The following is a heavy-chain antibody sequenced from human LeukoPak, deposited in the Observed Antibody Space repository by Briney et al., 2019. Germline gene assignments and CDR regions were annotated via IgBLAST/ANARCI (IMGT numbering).Heavy chain of an antibody. V-gene: IGHV4-30-2*01. CDR3: PIVGDGSWFDP. D-gene: IGHD1-26*01. CDR1: GGSISSGGYS. Sequence: SQTLSLTCAVSGGSISSGGYSWSWIRQPPGKGLEWIGYIYHSGSTYYNPSLKSRDTISVDRSKNQFSLKLSSVTAADTAVYYCPIVGDGSWFDPWGQGTRVTVSS. J-gene: IGHJ5*02. CDR2: IYHSGST.